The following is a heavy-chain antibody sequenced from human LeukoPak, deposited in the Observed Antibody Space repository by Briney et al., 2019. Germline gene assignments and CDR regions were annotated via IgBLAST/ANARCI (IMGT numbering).Heavy chain of an antibody. CDR2: ISAYKGNT. CDR1: GYTFTSYG. J-gene: IGHJ4*02. Sequence: ASVKVSCKASGYTFTSYGISWVRQAPGQGLEWMGWISAYKGNTNYAQKLQGRVTMTTDTSTSTAYMELRSLRSEDTAVYYCARDPPGRPYSSSSYGWGQGTLVTVSS. V-gene: IGHV1-18*01. D-gene: IGHD6-6*01. CDR3: ARDPPGRPYSSSSYG.